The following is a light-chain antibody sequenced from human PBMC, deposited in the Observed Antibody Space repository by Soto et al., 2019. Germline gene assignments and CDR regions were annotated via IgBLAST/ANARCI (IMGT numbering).Light chain of an antibody. CDR3: SSHSAASPYV. CDR2: EGN. J-gene: IGLJ1*01. V-gene: IGLV2-14*02. Sequence: QSALTQSASVSGSPGQSITISCAGTSSDVGGYNLVSWYQQHPGKVPKLMIYEGNKRPSGVSNRFSGSKSGNTASLTISGLQAEDEADYYCSSHSAASPYVFGTGTKLTVL. CDR1: SSDVGGYNL.